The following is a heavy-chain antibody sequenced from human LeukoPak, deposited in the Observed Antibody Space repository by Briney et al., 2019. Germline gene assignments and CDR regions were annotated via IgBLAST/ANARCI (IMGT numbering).Heavy chain of an antibody. J-gene: IGHJ4*02. D-gene: IGHD1-26*01. CDR3: ARLGAKNY. CDR2: INHSGST. CDR1: GVSFSGYY. V-gene: IGHV4-34*01. Sequence: SETLSLTCAVYGVSFSGYYWSWIRQPPGKGLEWIGEINHSGSTNYNPSLKSRVTISVDTSKNQFSLKLSSVTAADTAVYYCARLGAKNYWGRGTLVTVSS.